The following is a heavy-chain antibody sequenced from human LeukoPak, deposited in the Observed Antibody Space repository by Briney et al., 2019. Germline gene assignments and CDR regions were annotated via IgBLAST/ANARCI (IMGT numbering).Heavy chain of an antibody. Sequence: GESLKISCKGSGYSFTTYWIGWARQMPGKGLEWMGIIYPDDSDTRYSPSFQGQVTISADKSISTAYLQWSSLKASDTAMYYCARQYCSTTSCLEYYFDYWGQGTLVTVSS. D-gene: IGHD2-2*01. CDR2: IYPDDSDT. V-gene: IGHV5-51*01. CDR3: ARQYCSTTSCLEYYFDY. CDR1: GYSFTTYW. J-gene: IGHJ4*02.